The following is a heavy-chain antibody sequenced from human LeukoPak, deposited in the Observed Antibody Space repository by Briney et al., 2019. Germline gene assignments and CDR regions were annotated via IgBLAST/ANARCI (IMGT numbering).Heavy chain of an antibody. Sequence: GESLTLSCAASGFSFSSYAMSWVRQAPGKGLEWVAAISGSGGSTYYADSVKGRFTIYRDNSKNTLYLKMNSLRAEDTAVYYCAKSLLYYYDSSGYYYPFDYWGQGTLVTVSS. D-gene: IGHD3-22*01. V-gene: IGHV3-23*01. J-gene: IGHJ4*02. CDR1: GFSFSSYA. CDR2: ISGSGGST. CDR3: AKSLLYYYDSSGYYYPFDY.